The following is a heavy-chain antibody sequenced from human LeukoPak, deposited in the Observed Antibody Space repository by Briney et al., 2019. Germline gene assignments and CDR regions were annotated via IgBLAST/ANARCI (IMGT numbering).Heavy chain of an antibody. J-gene: IGHJ3*01. CDR3: AKSLLTTASGTGRAFDL. D-gene: IGHD1-26*01. CDR1: GFSFSNYA. CDR2: ISGSGST. Sequence: GGSLRLSCAASGFSFSNYAMNWVRQAPGKGLEWVSSISGSGSTYYTDSVKGRFTISRDNYKNTLFLQMNGLRADDTAEYYCAKSLLTTASGTGRAFDLWGQGTMVTVSS. V-gene: IGHV3-23*01.